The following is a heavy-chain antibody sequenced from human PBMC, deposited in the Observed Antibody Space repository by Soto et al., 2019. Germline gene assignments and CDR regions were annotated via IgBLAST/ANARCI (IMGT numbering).Heavy chain of an antibody. CDR2: IYYSGST. D-gene: IGHD3-10*01. CDR1: GGSISSYY. V-gene: IGHV4-59*01. Sequence: SETLSLTCTVSGGSISSYYWSWIRQPPGKGLEWIGYIYYSGSTNYNPSLKSRVTISVDTSKNQFSLKLSSVTAADTAVYYCARRITMVGGVTDAFDIWSQGTMVTVSS. J-gene: IGHJ3*02. CDR3: ARRITMVGGVTDAFDI.